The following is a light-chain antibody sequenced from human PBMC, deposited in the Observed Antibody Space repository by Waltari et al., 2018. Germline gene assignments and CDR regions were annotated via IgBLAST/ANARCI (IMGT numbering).Light chain of an antibody. CDR2: EDD. CDR1: SGNISNNF. Sequence: NFILTQPHSVSESPGRTVTLSCARSSGNISNNFVQWYQQRPGSAPPVVIYEDDQRPPGVPDRCSCCTNRSSNSAPLTISGLKTEDAADYYCQSYDINAHVIFGEGTKLTVL. CDR3: QSYDINAHVI. V-gene: IGLV6-57*03. J-gene: IGLJ2*01.